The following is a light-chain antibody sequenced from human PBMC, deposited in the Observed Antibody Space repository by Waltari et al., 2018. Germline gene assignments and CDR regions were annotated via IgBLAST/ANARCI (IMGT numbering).Light chain of an antibody. CDR2: AVS. Sequence: QSALTQPASVSGSPGQSITISCTGTSSDAWKYKRVTWYQQHPGKAPKLMIYAVSKRPSGVSDRFSGSKSGDMASLTISGLQPEDEAEYFCSSYAGSSKGVFGGGTKVTVL. CDR3: SSYAGSSKGV. V-gene: IGLV2-23*02. CDR1: SSDAWKYKR. J-gene: IGLJ2*01.